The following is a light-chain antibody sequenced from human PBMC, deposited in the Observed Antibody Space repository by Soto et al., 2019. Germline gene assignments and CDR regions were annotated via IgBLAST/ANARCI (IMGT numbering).Light chain of an antibody. J-gene: IGKJ3*01. CDR1: QGVGGW. CDR3: HQTHSLPLS. V-gene: IGKV1-12*01. Sequence: IQMTQSPSSVSASVGDRVTMTCRASQGVGGWLAWYQQKPGKVPKLLIYATSSLHSGVPSRFSGSGSGTDFTLSISSLQPEDFATYYCHQTHSLPLSFGPGPKWIS. CDR2: ATS.